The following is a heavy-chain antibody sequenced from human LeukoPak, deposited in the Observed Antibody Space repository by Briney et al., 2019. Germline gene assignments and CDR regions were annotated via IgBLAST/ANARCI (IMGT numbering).Heavy chain of an antibody. J-gene: IGHJ4*02. CDR3: ARDAEMATLGGSGY. CDR2: ISSSGTAI. Sequence: GGSLRLSSVASGFIFSDYYMTWIRQAPGKGLGWVSSISSSGTAIYQADSVKGRFTISRDNAKNSLYLQMNSLRDEDTAVYFCARDAEMATLGGSGYWGPGTLVIVSS. D-gene: IGHD5-24*01. V-gene: IGHV3-11*01. CDR1: GFIFSDYY.